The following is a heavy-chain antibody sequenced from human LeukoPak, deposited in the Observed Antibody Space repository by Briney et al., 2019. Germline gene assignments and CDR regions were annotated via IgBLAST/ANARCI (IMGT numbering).Heavy chain of an antibody. Sequence: GGSLRLSCAASGFTFNAYGMHWVRQAPGKGLEWVAFIRYDGINKDYADSVKGRFTFSRDSSKNTLYLQMSSLRTEDTVVYYCAKDMGSHGSGSYYAFDIWGQGTMVTVSS. CDR1: GFTFNAYG. CDR3: AKDMGSHGSGSYYAFDI. D-gene: IGHD3-10*01. J-gene: IGHJ3*02. V-gene: IGHV3-30*02. CDR2: IRYDGINK.